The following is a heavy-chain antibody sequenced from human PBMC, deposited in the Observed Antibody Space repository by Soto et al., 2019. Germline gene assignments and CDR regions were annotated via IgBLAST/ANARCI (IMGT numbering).Heavy chain of an antibody. CDR2: ISYDGSNK. D-gene: IGHD3-22*01. CDR1: GFTFSSYA. J-gene: IGHJ4*02. V-gene: IGHV3-30-3*01. Sequence: PVGSLRLSCAASGFTFSSYAMHWVRQAPGKGLEWVAVISYDGSNKYYADSVKGRFTISRDNSKNTLYLQMNSLRAEDTAVYYCARDRRRPHYYDSSGYTDYWGQGTLVTVSS. CDR3: ARDRRRPHYYDSSGYTDY.